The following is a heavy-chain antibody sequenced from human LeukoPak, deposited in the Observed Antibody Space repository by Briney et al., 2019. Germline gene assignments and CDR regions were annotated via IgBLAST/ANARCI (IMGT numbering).Heavy chain of an antibody. V-gene: IGHV3-21*06. J-gene: IGHJ6*03. CDR2: ISTSSSYI. CDR1: GFTVSSNY. CDR3: ARDVPGGDYQLLFYYYMDV. D-gene: IGHD2-2*01. Sequence: GGSLRLSCAASGFTVSSNYMSWVRQAPGKGLEWVSSISTSSSYISYADSVKGRFTISRDNAKNSLYLQMNSLRAEDTAVYYYARDVPGGDYQLLFYYYMDVWGKGTTVTVSS.